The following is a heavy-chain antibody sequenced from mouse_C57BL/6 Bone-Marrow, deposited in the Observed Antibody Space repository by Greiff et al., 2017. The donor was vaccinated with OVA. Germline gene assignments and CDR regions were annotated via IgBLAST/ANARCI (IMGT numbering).Heavy chain of an antibody. V-gene: IGHV1-64*01. CDR3: ARPVVPSYYAMDY. J-gene: IGHJ4*01. CDR2: IHPNSGST. CDR1: GYTFTSYW. Sequence: QVQLQQPGAELVKPGASVKLSCKASGYTFTSYWMHWVKQRPGQGLEWIGMIHPNSGSTNYNEKFKSKATLTVDKSSSTAYMQLSSLTSEDSAVYYCARPVVPSYYAMDYWGQGTSVTVSS. D-gene: IGHD1-1*01.